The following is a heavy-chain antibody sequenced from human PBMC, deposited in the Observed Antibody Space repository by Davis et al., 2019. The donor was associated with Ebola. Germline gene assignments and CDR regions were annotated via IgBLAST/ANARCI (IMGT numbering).Heavy chain of an antibody. CDR2: INHSGST. J-gene: IGHJ4*02. CDR1: GGSFSGYY. D-gene: IGHD1-26*01. Sequence: MPSETLSLTCAVYGGSFSGYYWSWIRQPPGKGLEWIEEINHSGSTNYNPSLKSRVTISVDTSKNQFSLKLSSVTAADTAVYYCAIQTMGATRVFDYWGQGTVVTVSS. CDR3: AIQTMGATRVFDY. V-gene: IGHV4-34*01.